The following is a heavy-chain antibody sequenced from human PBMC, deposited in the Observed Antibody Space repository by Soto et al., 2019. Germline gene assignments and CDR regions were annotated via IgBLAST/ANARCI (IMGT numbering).Heavy chain of an antibody. D-gene: IGHD3-3*01. J-gene: IGHJ6*02. CDR2: MNPNSGNT. Sequence: QVQLVQSGAEVKKPGASVKVSCKASGYTFTSYDINWVRQATGQGLEWMGWMNPNSGNTGYAQKFQGRVTKTRNTSISTAYMELSSLRSEDTAVYYCARTLPRGEWLSDYYYYGMDVWGQGTTVTVSS. V-gene: IGHV1-8*01. CDR1: GYTFTSYD. CDR3: ARTLPRGEWLSDYYYYGMDV.